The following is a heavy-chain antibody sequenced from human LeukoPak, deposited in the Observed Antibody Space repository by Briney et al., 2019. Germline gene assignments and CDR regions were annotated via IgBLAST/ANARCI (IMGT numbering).Heavy chain of an antibody. CDR1: GFTFSNYA. J-gene: IGHJ4*02. CDR2: ISGGGGGT. CDR3: ARGSISLRSLDY. Sequence: GGSLRLSCAASGFTFSNYAMTWVRQAPGKGLEWVSDISGGGGGTFYADSVKGRFTISRDNSKNTLYLQMNSLRAEDTAVYYCARGSISLRSLDYWGQGTLVTVSS. D-gene: IGHD3-16*01. V-gene: IGHV3-23*01.